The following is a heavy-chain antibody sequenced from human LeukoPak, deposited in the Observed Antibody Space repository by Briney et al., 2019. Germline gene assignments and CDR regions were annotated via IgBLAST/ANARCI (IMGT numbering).Heavy chain of an antibody. CDR3: ARENWANDY. CDR1: GFTFTTYW. Sequence: GGSLRLSCAASGFTFTTYWMTWFRQAPGKGLEWVANIKQDGSQKYYVDSVKGRFTISRDNAKNSLYLQMNSLKAEDTAVYYCARENWANDYWGQGTLVTVSS. D-gene: IGHD7-27*01. V-gene: IGHV3-7*01. CDR2: IKQDGSQK. J-gene: IGHJ4*02.